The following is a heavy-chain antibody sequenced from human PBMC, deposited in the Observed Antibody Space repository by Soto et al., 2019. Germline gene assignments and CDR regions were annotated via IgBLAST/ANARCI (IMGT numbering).Heavy chain of an antibody. Sequence: GGSLRLSCAASGFTFSGYGMHWVRQAPGKWLEWVAVISYDGSKKYYADSVKGRFFISRDNSKNTLYLEMSSLRAEDTAVYYCVKDGSSGWPYYYGMDVWGQGTTVNVSS. J-gene: IGHJ6*02. D-gene: IGHD6-19*01. V-gene: IGHV3-30*18. CDR3: VKDGSSGWPYYYGMDV. CDR1: GFTFSGYG. CDR2: ISYDGSKK.